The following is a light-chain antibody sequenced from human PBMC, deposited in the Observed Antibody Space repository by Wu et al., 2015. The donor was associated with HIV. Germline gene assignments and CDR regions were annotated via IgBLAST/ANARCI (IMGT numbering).Light chain of an antibody. V-gene: IGKV3-15*01. CDR2: GAS. CDR1: QSVSSN. CDR3: QQYNDWSGWT. J-gene: IGKJ1*01. Sequence: EIVMTQSPATLSLSPGERATLSCRASQSVSSNLAWYQRKPGQVPRLLIHGASTRTTGIPARFSGSGSGTEFTLTISSVQSEDFAVYYCQQYNDWSGWTFGQGTKVEI.